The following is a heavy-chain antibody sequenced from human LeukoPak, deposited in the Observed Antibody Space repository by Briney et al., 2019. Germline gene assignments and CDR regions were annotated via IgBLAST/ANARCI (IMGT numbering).Heavy chain of an antibody. CDR2: ISAYTGNT. J-gene: IGHJ4*02. Sequence: ASVKVSCKASGYTFTSYGISWVRQAPGRGREWMGWISAYTGNTTYAQQLQGRVPMTTDTSTSTAYMELRSLRSDDTAVYYCARSGRFLEWLLWYFDHWGPGTLVPVSS. D-gene: IGHD3-3*01. CDR3: ARSGRFLEWLLWYFDH. CDR1: GYTFTSYG. V-gene: IGHV1-18*01.